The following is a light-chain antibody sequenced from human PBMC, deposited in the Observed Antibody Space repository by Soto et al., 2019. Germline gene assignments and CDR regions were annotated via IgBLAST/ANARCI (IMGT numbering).Light chain of an antibody. CDR3: GSWASSLSAYV. V-gene: IGLV1-44*01. CDR1: SSNIGSNT. CDR2: SNN. Sequence: QALLTVPPSSSGTPGQRVTISCSGRSSNIGSNTVNWYQQLPGTAPKLLIYSNNQRPSGVPDRFSGSKSGTSASLAISGLQSEDEADYYCGSWASSLSAYVFGTGTKVTAL. J-gene: IGLJ1*01.